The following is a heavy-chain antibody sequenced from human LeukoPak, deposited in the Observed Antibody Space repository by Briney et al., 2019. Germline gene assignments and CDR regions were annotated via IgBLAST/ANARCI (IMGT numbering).Heavy chain of an antibody. CDR3: ERDGDAFWFDP. V-gene: IGHV3-7*01. CDR1: GFTFSSYW. D-gene: IGHD7-27*01. Sequence: GGSLRLSCAASGFTFSSYWMSWVRQAPGKGLEWVANIRQDGSEKYYVDSVKGRFTISRDNAKNSLYLQMNSLRAEDTAVYYCERDGDAFWFDPWGQGTLVTVSS. J-gene: IGHJ5*02. CDR2: IRQDGSEK.